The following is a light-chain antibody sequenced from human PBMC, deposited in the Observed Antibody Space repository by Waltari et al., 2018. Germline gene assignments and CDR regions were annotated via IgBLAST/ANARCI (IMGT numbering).Light chain of an antibody. CDR1: SSAVGRYNY. Sequence: QSALTQPPSASGSPGQSVTISCTGTSSAVGRYNYVTWYQHHPGKVPKLMIYEVSRRPSGVPDRFSGSKSGNTASLTVSGLQAEDEADYYCSSYAGSNNLGLCVFGTGTKVTVL. J-gene: IGLJ1*01. CDR3: SSYAGSNNLGLCV. CDR2: EVS. V-gene: IGLV2-8*01.